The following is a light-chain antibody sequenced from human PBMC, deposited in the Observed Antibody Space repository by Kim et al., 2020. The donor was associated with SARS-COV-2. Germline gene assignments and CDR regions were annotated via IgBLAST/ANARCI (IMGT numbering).Light chain of an antibody. V-gene: IGLV3-21*01. Sequence: APGNTAKIICGGNNIESKRVHWYQQKPGQAPVLVISFDTDRPSGIPERISGSNSGNTATLTITRVEAGDEADYYCQVWESSSDHVVFGGGTQLTVL. J-gene: IGLJ2*01. CDR3: QVWESSSDHVV. CDR2: FDT. CDR1: NIESKR.